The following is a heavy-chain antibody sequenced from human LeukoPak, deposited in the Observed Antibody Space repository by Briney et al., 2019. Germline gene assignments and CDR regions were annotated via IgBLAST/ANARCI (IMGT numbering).Heavy chain of an antibody. CDR3: ARAAGSAGGFDP. Sequence: SETLSLTCTVSGGSISSYYWSWIRQPPGKGLEWIGSIYYSGSTYYNPSLKSRVTISVDTSKNQFSLKLSSVTAADTAVYYCARAAGSAGGFDPWGQGTLVTVSS. D-gene: IGHD3-10*01. CDR2: IYYSGST. V-gene: IGHV4-59*12. CDR1: GGSISSYY. J-gene: IGHJ5*02.